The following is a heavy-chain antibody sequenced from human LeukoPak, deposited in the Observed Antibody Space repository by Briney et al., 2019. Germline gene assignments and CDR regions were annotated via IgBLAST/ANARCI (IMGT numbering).Heavy chain of an antibody. V-gene: IGHV4-4*07. CDR3: ARDSSGSYLPEYYYYYMDV. CDR2: IYTSGST. D-gene: IGHD3-10*01. CDR1: GGSISSYY. J-gene: IGHJ6*03. Sequence: PSETLSLTCTVSGGSISSYYWSWIRQPAGKGLEWIGRIYTSGSTNYNPSLKSRVTMSVDTSKNQFSLKLSSVTAADTAVYYCARDSSGSYLPEYYYYYMDVWGKGTTVTISS.